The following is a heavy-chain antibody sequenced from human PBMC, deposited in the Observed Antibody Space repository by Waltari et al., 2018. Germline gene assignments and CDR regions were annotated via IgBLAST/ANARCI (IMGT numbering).Heavy chain of an antibody. D-gene: IGHD1-26*01. CDR2: IFYSGRT. CDR1: GCSTTCSRYD. CDR3: ARLRVGATDY. V-gene: IGHV4-39*07. Sequence: LQLQESGQGLVNPSETLSLTCTVSGCSTTCSRYDWGWLRQSPGKGLQWIGSIFYSGRTYYNPSLKSRVTISVDTSKDRFSLKLNSVTAADTAVYYCARLRVGATDYWGQGTLVTVSS. J-gene: IGHJ4*02.